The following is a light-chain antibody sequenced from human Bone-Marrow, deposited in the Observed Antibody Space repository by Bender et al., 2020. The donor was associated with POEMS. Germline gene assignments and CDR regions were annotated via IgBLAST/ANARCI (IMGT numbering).Light chain of an antibody. CDR3: QSYDSSLSGWV. CDR1: KLGDKY. Sequence: SYEVTQPPSVSVSPGQTASITCSGDKLGDKYAYWYQQKPGQSPILVIYQDTKRPSGIPDRFSGSKSGTSASLAITGVQAEDEADYYCQSYDSSLSGWVFGGGTKLTVL. CDR2: QDT. V-gene: IGLV3-1*01. J-gene: IGLJ3*02.